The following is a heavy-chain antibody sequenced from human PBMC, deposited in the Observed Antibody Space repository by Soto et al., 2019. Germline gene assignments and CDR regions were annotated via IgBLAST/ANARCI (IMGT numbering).Heavy chain of an antibody. J-gene: IGHJ4*02. CDR2: INAGNGNT. CDR1: GYTFTSYA. CDR3: ARVSGWYFLDY. Sequence: ASVKVSGKASGYTFTSYAMHWVRQAPGQRLEWMGWINAGNGNTKYSQKFQGRVTITRDTSASTVYMELSSLRSEDTAVYYCARVSGWYFLDYWGQGTLVTVSS. V-gene: IGHV1-3*01. D-gene: IGHD6-19*01.